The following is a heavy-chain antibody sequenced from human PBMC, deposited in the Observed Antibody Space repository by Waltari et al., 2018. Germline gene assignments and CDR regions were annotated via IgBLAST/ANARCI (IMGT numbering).Heavy chain of an antibody. CDR2: IKSKSDGGTA. CDR3: TTGMGSS. V-gene: IGHV3-15*01. J-gene: IGHJ5*02. D-gene: IGHD3-16*01. CDR1: GFTFSNAW. Sequence: EVQLVESGGGLVQPGGSLRLSCAASGFTFSNAWMSWARQAPGKGLEWVGRIKSKSDGGTADYVAPVKGRFAISRDDSKNALYLQMSSLQTEDTAVYYCTTGMGSSWGQGTLVTVSS.